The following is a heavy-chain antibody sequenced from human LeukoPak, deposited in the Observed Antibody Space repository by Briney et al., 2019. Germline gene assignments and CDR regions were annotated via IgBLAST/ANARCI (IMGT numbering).Heavy chain of an antibody. CDR1: GFTFSSYG. J-gene: IGHJ4*02. CDR2: IRYDGSNK. Sequence: PGGSLRLSCAASGFTFSSYGMHWVRQAPGKGLEWVAFIRYDGSNKYYADSVKGRFTISRDNSKNTLYLQMNSLRAEDTAVYYCAKDLSGGSYGPTRTPFDYWGQGTLVTVSS. D-gene: IGHD5-18*01. V-gene: IGHV3-30*02. CDR3: AKDLSGGSYGPTRTPFDY.